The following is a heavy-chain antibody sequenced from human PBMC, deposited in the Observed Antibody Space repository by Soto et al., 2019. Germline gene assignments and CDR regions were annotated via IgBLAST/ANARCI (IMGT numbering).Heavy chain of an antibody. CDR2: IYHSGST. J-gene: IGHJ4*02. V-gene: IGHV4-30-2*01. Sequence: SETLSLTCAVSGGSISSGGYSWSWIRQPPGKGLEWIGYIYHSGSTYYNPSLKSRVTISVDRSKNQFSLKLSSVTAADTAVYYCAREAAAPKYFDYWGQGTLVTVSS. CDR3: AREAAAPKYFDY. CDR1: GGSISSGGYS. D-gene: IGHD2-2*01.